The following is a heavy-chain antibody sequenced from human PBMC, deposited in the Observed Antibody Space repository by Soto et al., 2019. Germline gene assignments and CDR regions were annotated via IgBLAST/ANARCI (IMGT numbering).Heavy chain of an antibody. CDR2: ISGSGGST. CDR1: GFTFSSYA. Sequence: EVQLLESGGGLVQPGGSLRLSCAASGFTFSSYAMSWVRQAPGKGLEWVSAISGSGGSTYYADFVKGRFTISRDNSKNTLYLQMNSLRAEDTAVYYCAKCRHYYDSSGKFDYWGQGTLVTVSS. D-gene: IGHD3-22*01. V-gene: IGHV3-23*01. CDR3: AKCRHYYDSSGKFDY. J-gene: IGHJ4*02.